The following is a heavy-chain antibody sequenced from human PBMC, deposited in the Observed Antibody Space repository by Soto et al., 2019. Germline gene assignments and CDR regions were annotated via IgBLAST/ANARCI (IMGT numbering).Heavy chain of an antibody. CDR1: GFTFSSYS. J-gene: IGHJ4*02. CDR3: ATTTGDY. Sequence: GGSLRLSCAASGFTFSSYSMNWVRQAPGKGLEWVSSISSDNTYIYYVDSVRGRFTISRDSAKNSLYLQMNSLRAEDTAVYYCATTTGDYWGQGTLVTVSS. V-gene: IGHV3-21*01. CDR2: ISSDNTYI. D-gene: IGHD5-12*01.